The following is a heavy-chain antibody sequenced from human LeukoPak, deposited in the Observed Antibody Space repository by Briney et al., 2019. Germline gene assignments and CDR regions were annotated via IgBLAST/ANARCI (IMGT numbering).Heavy chain of an antibody. J-gene: IGHJ2*01. CDR2: IYYSGST. CDR3: ARGPVVGATRGRYFDL. D-gene: IGHD1-26*01. Sequence: PLETLSLTCTVSGGSISSSYYYWGWIRQPPGTGLEWIGSIYYSGSTYYNPSLKSRVTISVDTSKNQFSLKLRSVAAADTAVYYCARGPVVGATRGRYFDLWGRGTLVTVSS. CDR1: GGSISSSYYY. V-gene: IGHV4-39*01.